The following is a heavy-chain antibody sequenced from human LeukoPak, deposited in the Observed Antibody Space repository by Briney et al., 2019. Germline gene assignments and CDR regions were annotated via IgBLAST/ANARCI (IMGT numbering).Heavy chain of an antibody. CDR2: TSSSSGST. Sequence: PGGSLRPSCAASGFTSSSYAMNWVRQAPGKGLEWLSFTSSSSGSTHYADSVKGRFTISRDNAKNSLHLQMNSLRAEDTAVYYRARGRDSGSFIIDYWGQGTLVTVSS. J-gene: IGHJ4*02. V-gene: IGHV3-48*01. D-gene: IGHD3-10*01. CDR3: ARGRDSGSFIIDY. CDR1: GFTSSSYA.